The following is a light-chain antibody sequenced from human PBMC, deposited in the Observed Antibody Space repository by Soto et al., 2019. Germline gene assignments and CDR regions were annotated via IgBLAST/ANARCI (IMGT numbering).Light chain of an antibody. J-gene: IGLJ3*02. CDR2: DVT. CDR3: SSFTTSSTLM. Sequence: QSVLTQPASVSGSPGQSITMSCTGTNSDVGAYNYVSWYQQHPGKAPKLMIYDVTNRPSGVSNRFSGSKSGNTASLNISGLQAEDEADYYCSSFTTSSTLMFGGGTKVTVL. V-gene: IGLV2-14*01. CDR1: NSDVGAYNY.